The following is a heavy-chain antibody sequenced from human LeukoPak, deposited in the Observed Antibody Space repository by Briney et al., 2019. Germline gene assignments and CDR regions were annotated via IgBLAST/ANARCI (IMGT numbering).Heavy chain of an antibody. J-gene: IGHJ3*02. CDR2: ISSSSSYT. CDR3: ARDARRGVELKAFDI. CDR1: GFTFSDYY. V-gene: IGHV3-11*06. D-gene: IGHD1-7*01. Sequence: GGSLRLSCAASGFTFSDYYMSWIRQAPGKGLEWVSYISSSSSYTNYADSVKGRFTISRDNAKNSLYLQMNSLRAEDTAVYYCARDARRGVELKAFDIWGQGTMVTVSS.